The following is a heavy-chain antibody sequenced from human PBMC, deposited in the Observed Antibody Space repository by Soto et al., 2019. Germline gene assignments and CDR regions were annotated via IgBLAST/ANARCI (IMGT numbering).Heavy chain of an antibody. D-gene: IGHD1-26*01. J-gene: IGHJ4*02. V-gene: IGHV4-30-4*01. CDR3: ARERRRPRSGSYLDY. CDR2: IYYSGST. CDR1: GGSISSGDYY. Sequence: SETLSLTCTVSGGSISSGDYYWSWIRQPPGKGLEWIGYIYYSGSTYYNPSLKSRVTISVDTSKNQFSLKLSSVTAADTAVYYCARERRRPRSGSYLDYWGQGTLVTV.